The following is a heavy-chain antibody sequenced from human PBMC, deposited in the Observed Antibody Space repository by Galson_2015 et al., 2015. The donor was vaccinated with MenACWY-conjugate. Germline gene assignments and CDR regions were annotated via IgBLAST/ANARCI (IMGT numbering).Heavy chain of an antibody. Sequence: SLRLSCAASGFTFSSYAMHWVRQAPGKGLEWVAVISYDGSNKYYADSVKGRFTISRDNSKNTLYLQMNSLRAEDTAVYYCARDPSSGIAVAEGGAFDIWGQGTMVTVSS. CDR2: ISYDGSNK. CDR1: GFTFSSYA. J-gene: IGHJ3*02. D-gene: IGHD6-19*01. V-gene: IGHV3-30*04. CDR3: ARDPSSGIAVAEGGAFDI.